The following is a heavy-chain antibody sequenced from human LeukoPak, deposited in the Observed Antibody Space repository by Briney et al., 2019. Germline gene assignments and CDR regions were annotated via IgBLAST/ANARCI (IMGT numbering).Heavy chain of an antibody. Sequence: PGGSLRLSCAASGFTFSSYATSWVRQAPGKGLEWVSAISGSGGSTYYADSVKGRFTISRDNSKNTLYLQMNSLRAEDTAVYYCAKVGGYCSSTSCKQVGYWGQGTLVTVSS. J-gene: IGHJ4*02. D-gene: IGHD2-2*01. CDR1: GFTFSSYA. CDR3: AKVGGYCSSTSCKQVGY. V-gene: IGHV3-23*01. CDR2: ISGSGGST.